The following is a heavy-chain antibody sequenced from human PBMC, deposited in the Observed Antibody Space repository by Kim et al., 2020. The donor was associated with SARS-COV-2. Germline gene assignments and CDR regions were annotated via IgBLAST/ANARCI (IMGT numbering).Heavy chain of an antibody. Sequence: GGSLRLSCAASGFTFSSYAMHWVRQAPGKGLEWVAVISYDGSNKYYADSVKGRFTISRDNSKNTLYLQMNSLRAEDTAVYYCARLIAAAAHYFDYWGQGTLVTVSS. D-gene: IGHD6-13*01. J-gene: IGHJ4*02. CDR3: ARLIAAAAHYFDY. V-gene: IGHV3-30-3*01. CDR2: ISYDGSNK. CDR1: GFTFSSYA.